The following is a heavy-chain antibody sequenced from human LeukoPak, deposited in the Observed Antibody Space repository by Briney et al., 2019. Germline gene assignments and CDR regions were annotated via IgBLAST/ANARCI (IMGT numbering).Heavy chain of an antibody. J-gene: IGHJ4*02. CDR3: ARGHTRWLQLKGDHFDY. CDR2: ISHSGST. CDR1: GGSFSGYC. V-gene: IGHV4-34*01. Sequence: SETLSLTCAVYGGSFSGYCWSWIRQPPGKGLEWIGEISHSGSTNYNPSLKSALTISVDTSNDQFSLKLSSLTAADTAVYYCARGHTRWLQLKGDHFDYWGQGTLVTVSS. D-gene: IGHD5-24*01.